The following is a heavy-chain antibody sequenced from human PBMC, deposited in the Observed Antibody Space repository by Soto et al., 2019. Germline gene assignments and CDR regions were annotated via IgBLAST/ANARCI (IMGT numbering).Heavy chain of an antibody. Sequence: SETLSLTCAVSGGSISSETWWSWVRQPPGKGLEWIGEIFRTGSTNYNPSLKSRVTISLDKSKNQFSLKLSSVTAADTAVYYCARVAPALDYWGQGTLVTVSS. V-gene: IGHV4-4*02. CDR2: IFRTGST. CDR3: ARVAPALDY. J-gene: IGHJ4*02. CDR1: GGSISSETW.